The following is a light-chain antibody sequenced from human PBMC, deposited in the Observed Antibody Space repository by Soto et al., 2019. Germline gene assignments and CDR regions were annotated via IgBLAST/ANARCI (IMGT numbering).Light chain of an antibody. CDR3: QQSHSGPFT. V-gene: IGKV1-39*01. CDR2: AAS. CDR1: QAIITY. Sequence: DIHMTQSPSSLSASVGDRVTITCRASQAIITYLNWYQQKPGKAPQLLIYAASSLQSGVPSRFSGSGSGTHFTLTISSLQPEDFATYFCQQSHSGPFTFGPGTTVDVK. J-gene: IGKJ3*01.